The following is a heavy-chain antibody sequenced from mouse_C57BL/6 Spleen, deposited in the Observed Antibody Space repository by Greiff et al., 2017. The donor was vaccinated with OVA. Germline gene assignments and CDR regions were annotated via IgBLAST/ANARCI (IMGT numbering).Heavy chain of an antibody. J-gene: IGHJ3*01. CDR1: GFTFSSYA. D-gene: IGHD1-1*01. CDR2: ISDGGSYT. Sequence: DVKLQESGGGLVKPGGSLKLSCAASGFTFSSYAMSWVRQTPEKRLEWVATISDGGSYTYYPDNVKGRFTISRDNAKNNLYLQMSHLKSEDTAMYYCARDGVLRSWGQGTLVTVSA. V-gene: IGHV5-4*01. CDR3: ARDGVLRS.